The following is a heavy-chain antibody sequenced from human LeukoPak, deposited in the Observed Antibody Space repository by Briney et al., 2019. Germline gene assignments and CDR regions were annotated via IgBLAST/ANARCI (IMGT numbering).Heavy chain of an antibody. D-gene: IGHD5-12*01. CDR3: ARHGKYSGYARDAFDI. V-gene: IGHV4-59*08. CDR2: ISDSGST. CDR1: GGSISSYH. J-gene: IGHJ3*02. Sequence: PSETLSLTCTVSGGSISSYHWSWIRQPPGKALEWIGCISDSGSTTHNPSLKSRVTISVDTSKNQFSLKLSSVIAADTAVYYCARHGKYSGYARDAFDIWGQGTVVTVSS.